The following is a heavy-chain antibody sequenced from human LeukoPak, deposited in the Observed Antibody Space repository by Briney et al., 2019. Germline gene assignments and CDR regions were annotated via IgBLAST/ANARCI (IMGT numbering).Heavy chain of an antibody. D-gene: IGHD5-12*01. V-gene: IGHV3-23*01. CDR2: INDGVGRA. CDR3: AKDPKGGYGDS. CDR1: GFTFSNYA. J-gene: IGHJ4*02. Sequence: PGGSLRLSCSASGFTFSNYAMSWVRQAPGKGLEWVSAINDGVGRAFYAGAVRGRFTISRDNSKNTLYLQMNSLRTEDTALYYCAKDPKGGYGDSWGQGTLVTVSS.